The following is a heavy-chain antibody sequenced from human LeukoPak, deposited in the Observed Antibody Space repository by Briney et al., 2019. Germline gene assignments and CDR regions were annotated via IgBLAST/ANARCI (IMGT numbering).Heavy chain of an antibody. Sequence: SETLSLTCAVYGGSFCGFYWSWIRQPPGKGLEWIGEVTRTGDINYNPSLKSRVTLSLDASQNQFSLTVNSVTAADTAVYFCARLSLMNPQLSYWYFDVWGRGTLVTVSS. J-gene: IGHJ2*01. CDR1: GGSFCGFY. CDR2: VTRTGDI. V-gene: IGHV4-34*01. CDR3: ARLSLMNPQLSYWYFDV. D-gene: IGHD1-1*01.